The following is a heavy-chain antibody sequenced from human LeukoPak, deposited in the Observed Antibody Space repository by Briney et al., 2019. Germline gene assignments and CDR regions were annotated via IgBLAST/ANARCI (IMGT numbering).Heavy chain of an antibody. J-gene: IGHJ4*02. Sequence: GGSLRLSCAAPGFTFSSYAMSWVRQAPGKGLEWVSAISGSGGSTYYADSVKGRFTISRDNSKNTLYLQMNSLRAEDTAVYYCAKVGLVRPISYYDILTGYYIVDYWGQGTLVTVSS. CDR2: ISGSGGST. CDR3: AKVGLVRPISYYDILTGYYIVDY. CDR1: GFTFSSYA. V-gene: IGHV3-23*01. D-gene: IGHD3-9*01.